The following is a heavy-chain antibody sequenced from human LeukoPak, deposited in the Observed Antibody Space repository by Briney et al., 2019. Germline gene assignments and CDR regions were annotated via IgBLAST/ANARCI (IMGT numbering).Heavy chain of an antibody. Sequence: GGSLRLSCAASGFIFSDYYMSWTRQAPGKGLEWVAYIGSGGSTIYYANSVKGRFTISRDNANNSLYLQMNSLRVEDTAVYYCARAASGLDYTGDYWGQGALVTVSS. D-gene: IGHD4-11*01. V-gene: IGHV3-11*04. CDR1: GFIFSDYY. CDR2: IGSGGSTI. J-gene: IGHJ4*02. CDR3: ARAASGLDYTGDY.